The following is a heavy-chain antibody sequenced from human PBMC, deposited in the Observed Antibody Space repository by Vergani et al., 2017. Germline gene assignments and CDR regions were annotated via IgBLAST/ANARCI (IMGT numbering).Heavy chain of an antibody. D-gene: IGHD5-12*01. J-gene: IGHJ4*02. Sequence: EVQLLQSEGAVVQPRGSLRLSCVASGFTFSSHAMSWVRQGHGQGLEWFSSIKNTGDSTHYADSVKGRFTISRDNSKNTLYLQMNSLRVEDTAVYYCGRGSDNYDWGQGTLVTVSS. CDR3: GRGSDNYD. CDR1: GFTFSSHA. V-gene: IGHV3-23*01. CDR2: IKNTGDST.